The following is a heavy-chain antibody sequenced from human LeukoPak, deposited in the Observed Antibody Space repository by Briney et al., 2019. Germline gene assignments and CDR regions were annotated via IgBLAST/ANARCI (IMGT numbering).Heavy chain of an antibody. CDR1: GGSFSGYY. J-gene: IGHJ4*02. Sequence: SETLSLTCAVYGGSFSGYYWSWIRQPTGKGLEWIGEISHSGSTNYNPSLKSRVTISVDTSKNQFSLKLSSVTAADTAVYYCARWSIMITFGGVIVPVSFDYWGQGTLVTVSS. D-gene: IGHD3-16*02. V-gene: IGHV4-34*01. CDR2: ISHSGST. CDR3: ARWSIMITFGGVIVPVSFDY.